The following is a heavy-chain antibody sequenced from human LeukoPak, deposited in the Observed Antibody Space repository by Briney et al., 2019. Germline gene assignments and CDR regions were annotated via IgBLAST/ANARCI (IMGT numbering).Heavy chain of an antibody. CDR1: GFTFRTYA. J-gene: IGHJ4*02. CDR3: TWMGATMGYYFDY. Sequence: GGSLRLSCAAPGFTFRTYAMSWVRQAPGEGREWGSVIYSGGSTYYADPVKGRFTISRDNSKNTLYLQMNSLRAEDTAVYYCTWMGATMGYYFDYWGQGTLVTVSS. D-gene: IGHD1-26*01. CDR2: IYSGGST. V-gene: IGHV3-53*01.